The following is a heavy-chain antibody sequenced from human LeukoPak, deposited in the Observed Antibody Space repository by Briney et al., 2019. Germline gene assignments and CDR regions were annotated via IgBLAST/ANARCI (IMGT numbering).Heavy chain of an antibody. CDR1: GGSISSYY. Sequence: SETLSLTCTVSGGSISSYYWSWIRQPPGKGLEWIGYIYYSGSTNYNPSLKSRVTISVDTSKNQFSLKLSSVTAADTAVYYYARVGHYYYYGMDVWGQGTTVTVSS. D-gene: IGHD3-16*01. CDR3: ARVGHYYYYGMDV. J-gene: IGHJ6*02. V-gene: IGHV4-59*01. CDR2: IYYSGST.